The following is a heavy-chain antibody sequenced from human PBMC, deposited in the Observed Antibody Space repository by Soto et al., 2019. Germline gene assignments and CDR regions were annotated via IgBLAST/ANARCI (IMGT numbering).Heavy chain of an antibody. CDR1: GFTFSSYD. V-gene: IGHV3-13*04. J-gene: IGHJ4*02. CDR2: IGTAGDT. Sequence: LRLSCAASGFTFSSYDMHWVRQGPGKGLEWVSAIGTAGDTNYAGSVKGRFTISRENAKNSLYLQMNSLRAGDTAIYFCARAIGPTLFDYWGQGTLVTVSS. CDR3: ARAIGPTLFDY. D-gene: IGHD3-22*01.